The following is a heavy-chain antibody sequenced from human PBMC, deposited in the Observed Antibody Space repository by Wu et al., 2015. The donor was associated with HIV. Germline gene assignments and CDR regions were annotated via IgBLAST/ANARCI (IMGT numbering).Heavy chain of an antibody. CDR1: EAPSAAML. CDR3: ARVLGGVGALDY. Sequence: QVQLVQSGAEVKKPGVLGEGSPARLLEAPSAAMLSAGCDRPLDKGLSGWEGSSLSLVQQTTHRSSRVRVTITTDESTSTAYMELSSLRSEDTAVYYCARVLGGVGALDYWGQGTLVTVSS. J-gene: IGHJ4*02. V-gene: IGHV1-69*05. CDR2: SSLSLVQ. D-gene: IGHD1-26*01.